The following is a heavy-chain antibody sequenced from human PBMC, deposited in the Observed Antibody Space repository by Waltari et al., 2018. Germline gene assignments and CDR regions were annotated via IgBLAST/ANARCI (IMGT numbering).Heavy chain of an antibody. V-gene: IGHV4-31*03. CDR2: IYYSGGT. CDR3: ACRWENYDILTGYYASSDY. CDR1: GGSISSGGYY. Sequence: QVQLQESGPGLVKPSQTLSLTCTVSGGSISSGGYYWSWIRQPPGRGLEWIGYIYYSGGTYYNPSLKSRVTISVDTSKNQFSLKLSSVTAADTAVYYCACRWENYDILTGYYASSDYWGQGTLVTVSS. D-gene: IGHD3-9*01. J-gene: IGHJ4*02.